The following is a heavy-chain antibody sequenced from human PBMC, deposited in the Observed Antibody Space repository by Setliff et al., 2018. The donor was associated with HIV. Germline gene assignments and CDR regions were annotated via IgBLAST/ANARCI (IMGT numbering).Heavy chain of an antibody. Sequence: GGSLRLSCAASGFTFSDYYMSWIRQAPGKGLEWVSVIYSGGSTNYADFVKGRFTISRDSSKNTLDLQMNSLRGEDTAVYYCARVSGYGLRGFDPWGQGTLVTVSS. D-gene: IGHD5-12*01. CDR2: IYSGGST. CDR3: ARVSGYGLRGFDP. CDR1: GFTFSDYY. J-gene: IGHJ5*02. V-gene: IGHV3-66*02.